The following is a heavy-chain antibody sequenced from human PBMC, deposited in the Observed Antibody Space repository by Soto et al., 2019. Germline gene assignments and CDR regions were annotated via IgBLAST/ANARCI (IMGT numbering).Heavy chain of an antibody. CDR2: IYSGGAT. Sequence: SENLSLTCTVSGGSINTYYWNWIRQPAGKGLEWIGRIYSGGATSYSPSLKSRATMSVDTSKSQFSLKLSSVTAADTAVYYCARVPQRGYSLYSGILDVWGQGSTVTVSS. CDR1: GGSINTYY. V-gene: IGHV4-4*07. D-gene: IGHD5-18*01. J-gene: IGHJ6*02. CDR3: ARVPQRGYSLYSGILDV.